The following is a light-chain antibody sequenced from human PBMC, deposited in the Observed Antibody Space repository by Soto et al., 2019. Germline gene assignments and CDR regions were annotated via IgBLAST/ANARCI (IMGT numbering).Light chain of an antibody. CDR3: QKSHNWADT. J-gene: IGKJ4*01. CDR1: QSVNSN. Sequence: ETGYTKFAATLCVSRGERATLSCRASQSVNSNLAWYQQKLGQAPRVLIYGASTRATGIPARFSGSGSGTEFTLTISGLQSEDFAVYYCQKSHNWADTCGGGTKVDIK. V-gene: IGKV3-15*01. CDR2: GAS.